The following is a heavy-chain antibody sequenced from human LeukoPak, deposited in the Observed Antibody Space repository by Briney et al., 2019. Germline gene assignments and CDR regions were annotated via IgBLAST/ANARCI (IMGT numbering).Heavy chain of an antibody. Sequence: PGGSLRLSCAASGFTFSSYSMNWVRQAPGKGLEWVSSISSSSSYIYYADSVKGRFTISRDNAKNSLYLQMNSLRAEDTAVYYCARDKVDWGSFDYWGQGTLVTVSS. V-gene: IGHV3-21*01. CDR1: GFTFSSYS. J-gene: IGHJ4*02. D-gene: IGHD3/OR15-3a*01. CDR3: ARDKVDWGSFDY. CDR2: ISSSSSYI.